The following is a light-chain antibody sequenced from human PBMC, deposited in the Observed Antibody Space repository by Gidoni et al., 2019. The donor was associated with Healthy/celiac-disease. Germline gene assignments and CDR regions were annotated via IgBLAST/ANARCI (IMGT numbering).Light chain of an antibody. V-gene: IGKV2-28*01. J-gene: IGKJ4*01. CDR3: MQALQTPT. CDR1: QSLLHSNGYNY. CDR2: LGS. Sequence: DIVMPQSPRSLPVTPGEPASISCRSSQSLLHSNGYNYLDWYLQKPGQSPQLLIYLGSNRASGVPDRFSGSGSGTDFTLKISRVEAEDVGVYYCMQALQTPTFGGXTKVEIK.